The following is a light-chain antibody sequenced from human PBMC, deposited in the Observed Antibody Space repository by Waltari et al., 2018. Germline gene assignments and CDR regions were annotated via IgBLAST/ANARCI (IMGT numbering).Light chain of an antibody. J-gene: IGKJ2*01. CDR2: HAS. CDR3: QQRSNWPYT. Sequence: EIVLTQSPATLSLSPGERATLSCRASQSVSSYLAWYQQKPGQAPRLLLYHASNRATGIPARFSGSGSGTDFTLTISSLEPEDFAVYYCQQRSNWPYTFGQGTKLEIK. V-gene: IGKV3-11*01. CDR1: QSVSSY.